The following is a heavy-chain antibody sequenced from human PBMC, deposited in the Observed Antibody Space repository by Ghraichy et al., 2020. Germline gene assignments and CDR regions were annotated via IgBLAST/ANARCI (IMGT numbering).Heavy chain of an antibody. CDR3: AKDMVGLRTLDWLLFFDA. D-gene: IGHD3/OR15-3a*01. CDR2: ITDSGYNT. Sequence: GESLNISCAASGLTFRDYAMTWVRQAPGKGLEWVSSITDSGYNTYYADSVKGRFTISRDNSRNTQSLQMNSLRAEDQAIYYCAKDMVGLRTLDWLLFFDAWGQGSLVTVSS. J-gene: IGHJ5*02. V-gene: IGHV3-23*01. CDR1: GLTFRDYA.